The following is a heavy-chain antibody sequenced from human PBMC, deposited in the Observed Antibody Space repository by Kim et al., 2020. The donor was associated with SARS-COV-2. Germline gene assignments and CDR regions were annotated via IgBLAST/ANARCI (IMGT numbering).Heavy chain of an antibody. V-gene: IGHV3-48*04. CDR1: GFTFSSYS. CDR2: ISSSSSTI. J-gene: IGHJ6*02. Sequence: GGSLRLSCAASGFTFSSYSMNWVRQAPGKGLEWVSYISSSSSTIYYADSVKGRFTISRDNAKNSLYLQMNSLRAEDTAVYYCARDRGLEAAAGYYYYYGMDVWGQGTTVTVSS. CDR3: ARDRGLEAAAGYYYYYGMDV. D-gene: IGHD6-13*01.